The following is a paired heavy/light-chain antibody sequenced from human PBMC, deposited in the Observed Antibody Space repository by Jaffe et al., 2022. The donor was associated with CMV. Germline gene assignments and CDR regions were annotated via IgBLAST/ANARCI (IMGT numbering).Light chain of an antibody. Sequence: IQLTQSPSSLSASVGDRVTITCRASQGIRSFLAWYQQKPGTAPKLLIYAASTLQGGVPSRFSGSGSGTHFTLTISGLQPEDFATYYCQQLDTSFPFTFGGGTKVELK. V-gene: IGKV1-9*01. CDR1: QGIRSF. CDR3: QQLDTSFPFT. CDR2: AAS. J-gene: IGKJ4*01.
Heavy chain of an antibody. CDR2: INPSGGAT. Sequence: EVQLLESGGGLVQPGGSLRLSCAASGFTFMNYAMNWVRQAPGKGLEWVSTINPSGGATYYADSVKGRFTISRDNSQNTVYLQMNSLRGEDTALYYCATERTPMKYGVTPGPFFYYGMDVWGQGTTVTVSS. J-gene: IGHJ6*02. CDR1: GFTFMNYA. CDR3: ATERTPMKYGVTPGPFFYYGMDV. V-gene: IGHV3-23*01. D-gene: IGHD3-22*01.